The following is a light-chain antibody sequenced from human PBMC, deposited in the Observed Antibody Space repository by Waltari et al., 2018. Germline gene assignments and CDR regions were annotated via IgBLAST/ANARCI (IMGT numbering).Light chain of an antibody. Sequence: EIVLTQSPAIVSLSPGERATLSCRASQSVSFFLAWYQQKPGQGPRLLIFDTSHRATGIPARFSGGGSGTDFTLTISSLEPEDFATYYCQQRYSWPLTFGGGTKVEIK. J-gene: IGKJ4*01. CDR1: QSVSFF. CDR2: DTS. CDR3: QQRYSWPLT. V-gene: IGKV3-11*01.